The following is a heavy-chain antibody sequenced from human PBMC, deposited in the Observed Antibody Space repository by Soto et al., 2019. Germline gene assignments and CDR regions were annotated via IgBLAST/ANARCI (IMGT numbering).Heavy chain of an antibody. J-gene: IGHJ6*02. V-gene: IGHV3-23*01. D-gene: IGHD4-17*01. Sequence: RGSLRLSCAASGFTFSTYPMIWVRQAPGKGLECVGSISDSGANTYYADSVRGRFTISRDNSKNTLYLQMNSLRDDDTAVYYCAKILSMVTSYYYGMDVWGHGTTVTVSS. CDR2: ISDSGANT. CDR1: GFTFSTYP. CDR3: AKILSMVTSYYYGMDV.